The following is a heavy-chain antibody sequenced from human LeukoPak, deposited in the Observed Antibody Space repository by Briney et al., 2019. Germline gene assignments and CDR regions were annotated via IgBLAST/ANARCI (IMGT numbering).Heavy chain of an antibody. Sequence: GESLKISCKGSGYSINNYWVGWVRQMPGKGLEWMGIIYPADSDIRYSPSFQGQVTISADKSISTAYLQWSSLKASDTAMYYCARQEYCSGGSCYTWFDPWGQGTLVTASS. CDR2: IYPADSDI. CDR1: GYSINNYW. J-gene: IGHJ5*02. CDR3: ARQEYCSGGSCYTWFDP. D-gene: IGHD2-15*01. V-gene: IGHV5-51*01.